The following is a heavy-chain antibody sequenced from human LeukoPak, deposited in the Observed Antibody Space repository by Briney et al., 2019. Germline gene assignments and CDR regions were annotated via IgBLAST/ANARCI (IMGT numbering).Heavy chain of an antibody. CDR2: IYYSGSS. CDR3: ARHKGSVWDYFDY. J-gene: IGHJ4*02. V-gene: IGHV4-39*01. D-gene: IGHD2-8*01. Sequence: PSETLSLTCTVSGGSISSSSYYWGWIRQPPGKGLEWIGTIYYSGSSYYNPSLKSRVTISVDTSKNQFSLKLSSVTAADTAVYYCARHKGSVWDYFDYWGQGTLVTVSS. CDR1: GGSISSSSYY.